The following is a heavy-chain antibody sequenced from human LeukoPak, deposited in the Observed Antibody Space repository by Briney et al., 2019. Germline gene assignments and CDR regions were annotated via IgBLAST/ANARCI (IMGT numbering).Heavy chain of an antibody. CDR2: IKQDGSEK. Sequence: AGGSLRLSCAASGFTFSSYWVSWVRQAPGKGLEWVANIKQDGSEKYYVDSVKGRFTISRDNAKNSLYLQMNSLRAEDTAVYYCARRRNSDYWGQGTLVTVSS. CDR1: GFTFSSYW. V-gene: IGHV3-7*01. J-gene: IGHJ4*02. CDR3: ARRRNSDY. D-gene: IGHD5-18*01.